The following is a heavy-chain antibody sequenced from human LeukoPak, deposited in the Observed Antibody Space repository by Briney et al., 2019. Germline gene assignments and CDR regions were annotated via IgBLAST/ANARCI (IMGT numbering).Heavy chain of an antibody. J-gene: IGHJ3*02. V-gene: IGHV3-15*01. CDR1: GFTFSNAW. CDR2: IKSKTDGGTT. Sequence: GGSLRLSCAASGFTFSNAWMSWVREAPGKGLEWVGHIKSKTDGGTTDYAAPVKGRFTISRDDSRNTLFLQMNSLKTEDTAVYYCTTSWFRYYYDSSGYYYFAFDMRGQGTMVTVSS. CDR3: TTSWFRYYYDSSGYYYFAFDM. D-gene: IGHD3-22*01.